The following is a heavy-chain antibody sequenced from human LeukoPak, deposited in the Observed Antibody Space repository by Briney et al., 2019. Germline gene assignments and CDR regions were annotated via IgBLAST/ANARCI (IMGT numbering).Heavy chain of an antibody. CDR2: IYYSGST. J-gene: IGHJ5*02. V-gene: IGHV4-39*01. D-gene: IGHD3-10*01. Sequence: SETLSLTCTVSGASITSNSYYWGWIRQPPGRGLEWIGSIYYSGSTYYNPSLKSRVTISVDTSKNQFSLKLSSVTAADTAVYYCGRNKYYYGSRNYGVPNWFDPWGQGTLVTVSS. CDR3: GRNKYYYGSRNYGVPNWFDP. CDR1: GASITSNSYY.